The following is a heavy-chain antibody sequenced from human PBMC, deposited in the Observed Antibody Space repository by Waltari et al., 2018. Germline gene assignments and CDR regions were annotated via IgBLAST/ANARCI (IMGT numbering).Heavy chain of an antibody. CDR2: IYSVGNT. D-gene: IGHD6-13*01. J-gene: IGHJ4*02. Sequence: HLVESGGGLIQPGGSLRLSCAASGFNFSSNYMVWGRQAPGKGLEWVSVIYSVGNTYYADPVKGRFTISRDNSKNTLYLQMNSLRAEDTAVYYCARVGNWGRGTLVTVSS. CDR1: GFNFSSNY. CDR3: ARVGN. V-gene: IGHV3-53*01.